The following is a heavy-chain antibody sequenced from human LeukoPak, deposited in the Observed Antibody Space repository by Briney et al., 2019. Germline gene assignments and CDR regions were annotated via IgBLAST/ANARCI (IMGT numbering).Heavy chain of an antibody. CDR3: AKDPSYYYGSGSDYFDS. J-gene: IGHJ4*02. CDR1: GFTFSSCA. CDR2: ISGSGGST. V-gene: IGHV3-23*01. D-gene: IGHD3-10*01. Sequence: GGSLRLSCAASGFTFSSCAMSWVRQAPGKGLEWVSAISGSGGSTYYADSVKGRFTISRDNSKNTLYLQMNSLRAEDTAVYYCAKDPSYYYGSGSDYFDSWGQGTPVTVSS.